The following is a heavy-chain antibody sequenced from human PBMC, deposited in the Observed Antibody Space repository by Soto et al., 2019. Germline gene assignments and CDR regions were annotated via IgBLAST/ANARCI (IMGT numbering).Heavy chain of an antibody. V-gene: IGHV1-2*04. J-gene: IGHJ4*02. CDR1: GYTFTGYY. Sequence: QVQLVQSGAEVKKPGASVKVSCKASGYTFTGYYMHWVRQAPGQGLEWMGWINPNSGGTNYAQKFQGWVTMTRDTSISTAYMELSRLRSDDTAVYYCARFHRGLGYYYGSGRDYYFDYWGQGTLVTVSS. CDR3: ARFHRGLGYYYGSGRDYYFDY. CDR2: INPNSGGT. D-gene: IGHD3-10*01.